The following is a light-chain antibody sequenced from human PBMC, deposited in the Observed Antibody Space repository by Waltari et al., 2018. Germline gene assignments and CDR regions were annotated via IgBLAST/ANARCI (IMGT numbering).Light chain of an antibody. J-gene: IGLJ2*01. CDR3: QTWGTGTMV. CDR2: VNLDGSH. V-gene: IGLV4-69*01. Sequence: QLVLTQSPSASASLGTSVKLTCTLSSGHSTYAAAWHQQQAEKGPRYLLKVNLDGSHSKGAGVPDRFSGSSSGTERYLIISSLQSEDEADYYCQTWGTGTMVFGGGTKLTVL. CDR1: SGHSTYA.